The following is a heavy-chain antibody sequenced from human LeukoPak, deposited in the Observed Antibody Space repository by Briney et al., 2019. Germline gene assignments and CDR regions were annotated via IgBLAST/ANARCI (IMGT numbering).Heavy chain of an antibody. D-gene: IGHD6-13*01. CDR3: ARDRGTNSWYYFDY. CDR2: IIPIFGTA. V-gene: IGHV1-69*05. J-gene: IGHJ4*02. Sequence: SVKVSCKASGGTFSNYAFSWVRQAPGQGLEWGGRIIPIFGTADYAQKFQGRVTITTDESTSTAYMELSSLRSEDTAVYYCARDRGTNSWYYFDYWGQGTLVTVSS. CDR1: GGTFSNYA.